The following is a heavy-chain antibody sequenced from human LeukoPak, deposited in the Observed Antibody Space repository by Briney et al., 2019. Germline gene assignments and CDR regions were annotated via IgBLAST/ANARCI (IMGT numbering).Heavy chain of an antibody. CDR1: GFTFSSYG. CDR3: AKDREIQLWLLNDNWFDP. J-gene: IGHJ5*02. V-gene: IGHV3-30*02. D-gene: IGHD5-18*01. CDR2: IRYDGSNK. Sequence: GGSLRPSCAASGFTFSSYGMHWVRQAPGKGLEWVAFIRYDGSNKYYADSVKGRFTISRDNSKNTLYLQMNSLRAEDTAVYYCAKDREIQLWLLNDNWFDPWGQGTLVTVSS.